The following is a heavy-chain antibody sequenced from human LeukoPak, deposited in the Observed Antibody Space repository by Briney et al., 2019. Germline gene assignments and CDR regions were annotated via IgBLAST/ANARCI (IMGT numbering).Heavy chain of an antibody. Sequence: ASVKVSCKASGYTFINYAMNWVRQAPGQGLEWMGWINTNTGNPTYAQGFTGRFVFSLDTSVSTAYLQISSLKAEDTAVYYCARNVVGDGSLDMRDFGWFDPWGQGTLVTVSS. CDR1: GYTFINYA. J-gene: IGHJ5*02. CDR3: ARNVVGDGSLDMRDFGWFDP. V-gene: IGHV7-4-1*02. CDR2: INTNTGNP. D-gene: IGHD2-15*01.